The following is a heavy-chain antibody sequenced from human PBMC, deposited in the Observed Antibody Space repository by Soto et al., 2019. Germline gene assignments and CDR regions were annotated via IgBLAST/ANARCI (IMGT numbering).Heavy chain of an antibody. Sequence: SETLSLTCAVYGGSFSGYYWSWIRQPPGKGLEWIGEINHSGSTNYNPSLKSRVTIPVDTSKNQFSLKLSSVTAADTAVYYCARGRYYDSSGYYRYWGQGTQVTVSS. D-gene: IGHD3-22*01. CDR1: GGSFSGYY. CDR3: ARGRYYDSSGYYRY. J-gene: IGHJ4*02. V-gene: IGHV4-34*01. CDR2: INHSGST.